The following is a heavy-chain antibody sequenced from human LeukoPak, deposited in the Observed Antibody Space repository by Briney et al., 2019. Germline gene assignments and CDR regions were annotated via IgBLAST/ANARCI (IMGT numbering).Heavy chain of an antibody. Sequence: GGSLRLSCAASGFTFSIYAMTWVRQAPGKGLEWVSTMSGSGDTISYADSAKGRFTISRDNSKNTLYLQMNSLRAEDTALYYCAKLEGYCSSSTCHGNWYFDRWGRGTLVTVSS. CDR3: AKLEGYCSSSTCHGNWYFDR. CDR1: GFTFSIYA. CDR2: MSGSGDTI. J-gene: IGHJ2*01. V-gene: IGHV3-23*01. D-gene: IGHD2-2*01.